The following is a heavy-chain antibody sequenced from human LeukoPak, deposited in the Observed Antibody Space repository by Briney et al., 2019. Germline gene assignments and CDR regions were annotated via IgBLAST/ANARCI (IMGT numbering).Heavy chain of an antibody. V-gene: IGHV4-30-2*02. Sequence: SETLSLTCAVSGGSISSGGYSWSWIRQPPRKGLEWIGYIYHSGSTYYNPSLKSRVTISVDRSKSQFSLKLNSVTAADTAVYYCAGGGDSGGYYYPMFDYWGQGTLVTVSS. D-gene: IGHD3-22*01. CDR2: IYHSGST. CDR1: GGSISSGGYS. CDR3: AGGGDSGGYYYPMFDY. J-gene: IGHJ4*02.